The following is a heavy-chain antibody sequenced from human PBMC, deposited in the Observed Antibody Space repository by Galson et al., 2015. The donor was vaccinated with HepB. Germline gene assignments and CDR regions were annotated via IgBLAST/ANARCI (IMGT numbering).Heavy chain of an antibody. Sequence: SLRLSCAVSGFTFKDYAMSWVRQAPGKGLEWVSGISRSGGSTSYADSVKGRFTISRDNSKNTLFLEISSLRAEDTAIYYCAKDRGVGYCSGGSCSPPDSWGQGTLVTVSS. V-gene: IGHV3-23*01. CDR2: ISRSGGST. J-gene: IGHJ4*02. CDR3: AKDRGVGYCSGGSCSPPDS. CDR1: GFTFKDYA. D-gene: IGHD2-15*01.